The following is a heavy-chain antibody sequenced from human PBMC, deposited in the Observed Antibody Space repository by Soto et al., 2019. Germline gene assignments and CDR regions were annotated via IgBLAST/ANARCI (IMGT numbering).Heavy chain of an antibody. CDR3: ARVERGTATTVVDAFDI. Sequence: SETLSLTCAVYGGFVSSGSYYWSWTRQPPGKGLEWIGEMSHSGGTHFNPYLKSRVTISVDTSKNQFSLKMSSVTAADTALYYCARVERGTATTVVDAFDIWGPGTMVTVSS. J-gene: IGHJ3*02. CDR2: MSHSGGT. V-gene: IGHV4-61*01. CDR1: GGFVSSGSYY. D-gene: IGHD1-1*01.